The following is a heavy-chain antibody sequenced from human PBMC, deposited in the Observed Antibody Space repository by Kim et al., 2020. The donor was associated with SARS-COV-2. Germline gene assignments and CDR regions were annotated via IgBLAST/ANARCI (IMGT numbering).Heavy chain of an antibody. CDR1: GYSFTSYW. V-gene: IGHV5-51*01. CDR3: ASHGGPITPARSPYYYYYGMDF. CDR2: IYPGDSDT. J-gene: IGHJ6*02. Sequence: GESLKISCKGSGYSFTSYWIGWVRQMPGKGLEWMGIIYPGDSDTRYRPSFQGQVTISADKSISTAYLQWSSLKASDTAMYYCASHGGPITPARSPYYYYYGMDFWGQGTTVTVSS. D-gene: IGHD1-20*01.